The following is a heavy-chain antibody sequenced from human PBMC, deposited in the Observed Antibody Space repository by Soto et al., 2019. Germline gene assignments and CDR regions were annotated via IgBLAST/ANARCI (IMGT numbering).Heavy chain of an antibody. CDR2: IYYSGIT. CDR1: GGSISGGVYY. D-gene: IGHD6-13*01. V-gene: IGHV4-61*08. J-gene: IGHJ4*02. CDR3: AGSGAQQLENDY. Sequence: PSETLSLTCTVSGGSISGGVYYWSWIRQHPGKGLEWIGYIYYSGITNYNPSLKSRVTISVDTSKNQFSLKLSSVTAADTAVYYCAGSGAQQLENDYWGQGTLVTVSS.